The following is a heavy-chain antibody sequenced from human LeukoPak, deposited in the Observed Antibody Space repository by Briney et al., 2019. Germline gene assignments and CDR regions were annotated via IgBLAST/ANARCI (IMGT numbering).Heavy chain of an antibody. J-gene: IGHJ4*02. Sequence: GGSLRLSCTVSGFTVSSNSMNWVRQAPGKGLEWVSSISSSSSYIYYADSVKGRFTISRDNAKNSLYLQVNSLRAEDTAVYYCARGGGGYGYYFDYWGQGTLVTVSS. V-gene: IGHV3-21*01. D-gene: IGHD3-16*01. CDR3: ARGGGGYGYYFDY. CDR2: ISSSSSYI. CDR1: GFTVSSNS.